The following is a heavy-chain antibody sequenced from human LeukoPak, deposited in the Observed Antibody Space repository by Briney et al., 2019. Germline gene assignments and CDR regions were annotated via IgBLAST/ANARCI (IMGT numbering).Heavy chain of an antibody. CDR1: GGSISSYY. Sequence: PSETLSLTCIVSGGSISSYYWSWIRQPPGKGLEWIGYIYYSGSTNYNPSLKIRVTISVDTSKNQFSLKLSSVTAADTVVYYCARDPGLRYFGYYGMDVWGQGTTVTVSS. D-gene: IGHD3-9*01. CDR3: ARDPGLRYFGYYGMDV. J-gene: IGHJ6*02. CDR2: IYYSGST. V-gene: IGHV4-59*01.